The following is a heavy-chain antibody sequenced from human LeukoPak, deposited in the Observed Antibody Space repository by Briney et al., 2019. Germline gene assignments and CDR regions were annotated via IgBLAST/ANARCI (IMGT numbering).Heavy chain of an antibody. J-gene: IGHJ4*02. V-gene: IGHV3-30*18. D-gene: IGHD4-17*01. CDR1: GFSFSNYG. CDR3: AKEDYGDYVW. CDR2: ISYDGSNK. Sequence: PGRSLRLSCAASGFSFSNYGMHWVRQAPGKGLEWVAVISYDGSNKYYADSVKGRFTISRDNSKNTLYLQMNSLRAEDTAVYYCAKEDYGDYVWWGQGTLVTVSS.